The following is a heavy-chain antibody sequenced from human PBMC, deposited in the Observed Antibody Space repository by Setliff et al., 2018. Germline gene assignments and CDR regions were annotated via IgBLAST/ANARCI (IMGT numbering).Heavy chain of an antibody. CDR2: ISRGGSTI. CDR1: GFTFSDYY. V-gene: IGHV3-11*04. CDR3: ARGCSGSSCPGALDF. J-gene: IGHJ3*01. Sequence: GGSLRLSCAASGFTFSDYYMNWIRRAPGKGLEWLSYISRGGSTIYYADSVKGRFIISRDNAKNSLFLEMDSLRGEDTAVYYCARGCSGSSCPGALDFWGQGTMVTVSS. D-gene: IGHD2-15*01.